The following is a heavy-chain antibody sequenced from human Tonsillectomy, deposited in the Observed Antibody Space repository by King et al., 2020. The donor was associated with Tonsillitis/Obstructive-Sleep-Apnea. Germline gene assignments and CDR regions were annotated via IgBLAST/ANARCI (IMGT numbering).Heavy chain of an antibody. D-gene: IGHD1-26*01. CDR1: GFTFDDYA. Sequence: QLVQSGGGVVQPGGSLRLSCAASGFTFDDYAMHWVRQAPGKGLEWVSLISGDGGSTYYADSVKGRFTISRDNSKNSLYLQMNSLRTEDTALYYCAKDIADGGGSYSGFDYWGQGTLVTVSS. CDR3: AKDIADGGGSYSGFDY. J-gene: IGHJ4*02. CDR2: ISGDGGST. V-gene: IGHV3-43*02.